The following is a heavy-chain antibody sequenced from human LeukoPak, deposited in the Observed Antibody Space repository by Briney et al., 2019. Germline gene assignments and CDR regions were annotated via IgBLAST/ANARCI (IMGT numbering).Heavy chain of an antibody. CDR3: PRGATVTTLNDAFDI. D-gene: IGHD4-17*01. J-gene: IGHJ3*02. Sequence: SVKVPCKASGGTFSSYAISWVRQAPGQGLEWMGGIIPIFGTANYAQKFQGRVTITTDESTSTAYMELSSLRSEDTAVYYCPRGATVTTLNDAFDIWGQGTMVTVSS. V-gene: IGHV1-69*05. CDR2: IIPIFGTA. CDR1: GGTFSSYA.